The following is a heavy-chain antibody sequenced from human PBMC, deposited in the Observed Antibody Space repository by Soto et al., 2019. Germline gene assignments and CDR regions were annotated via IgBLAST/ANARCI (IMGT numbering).Heavy chain of an antibody. V-gene: IGHV1-69*12. D-gene: IGHD3-16*02. J-gene: IGHJ6*02. CDR3: ASGYYDYVWGSYRYGMYV. Sequence: QVQLVQSGAEVKKPGSSVKVSCKASGGTFSSYAISWVRQAPGQGLEWMGGIIPIFGTANYAQKFQGRVTITADESTSRAYMELSSLRSEETAVYYCASGYYDYVWGSYRYGMYVWGQGTTVTVSS. CDR1: GGTFSSYA. CDR2: IIPIFGTA.